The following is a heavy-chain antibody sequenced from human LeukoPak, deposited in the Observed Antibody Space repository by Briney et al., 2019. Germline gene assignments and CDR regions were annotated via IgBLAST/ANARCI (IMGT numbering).Heavy chain of an antibody. V-gene: IGHV3-23*01. Sequence: GGSLRLSCAASGFTFNNYALSWVRQAPGKGLEWVSAISGSGGDTYYAGSVKGRFTISRDFSKNTLYLQMNSLRVEDTAVYYCARDQLEPSRWFDYWGQGTLVTVSS. CDR2: ISGSGGDT. CDR3: ARDQLEPSRWFDY. J-gene: IGHJ4*02. D-gene: IGHD1-1*01. CDR1: GFTFNNYA.